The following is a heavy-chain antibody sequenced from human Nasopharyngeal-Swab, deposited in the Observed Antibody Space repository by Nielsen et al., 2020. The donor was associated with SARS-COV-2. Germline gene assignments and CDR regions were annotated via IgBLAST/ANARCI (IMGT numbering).Heavy chain of an antibody. CDR1: VGTFSSYA. J-gene: IGHJ4*02. Sequence: SVNVSCKASVGTFSSYAISWVRQAPGQGLEWMGGIIPIFCTANYAQKFQGRVTITADESTSTAYMELSSLRSEDTAVYYCAREIPTYYYDSSGYYPNSSFDYWGQGTLVTVSS. V-gene: IGHV1-69*13. CDR3: AREIPTYYYDSSGYYPNSSFDY. CDR2: IIPIFCTA. D-gene: IGHD3-22*01.